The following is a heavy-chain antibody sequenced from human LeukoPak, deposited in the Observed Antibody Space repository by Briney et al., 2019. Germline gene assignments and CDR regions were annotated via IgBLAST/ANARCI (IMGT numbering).Heavy chain of an antibody. J-gene: IGHJ4*02. CDR1: GGTFSSYA. V-gene: IGHV1-69*04. CDR3: ASRHRGYGQAFDFDY. Sequence: SVKVSFTASGGTFSSYAISWMRQAPGQGLEWMGRIIPILGIANYAQKFQGRVTITADKSTSTAYMELSSLRSEDTAVYYCASRHRGYGQAFDFDYWGQGTLVIVFS. D-gene: IGHD3-16*01. CDR2: IIPILGIA.